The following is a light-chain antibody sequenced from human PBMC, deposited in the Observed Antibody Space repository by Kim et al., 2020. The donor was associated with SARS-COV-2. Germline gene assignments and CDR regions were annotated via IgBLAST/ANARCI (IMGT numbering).Light chain of an antibody. CDR2: EDS. V-gene: IGLV6-57*03. J-gene: IGLJ3*02. Sequence: NFMLTQPHSVSGSPGKTITISCTRSSGSIANNFVHWYQQRPGSAPTTVIYEDSQRPSGVPDRFSGSIDSASNSASLTISGLKTADEADYYCQSYDSSTYWVFGGGTQLTVL. CDR3: QSYDSSTYWV. CDR1: SGSIANNF.